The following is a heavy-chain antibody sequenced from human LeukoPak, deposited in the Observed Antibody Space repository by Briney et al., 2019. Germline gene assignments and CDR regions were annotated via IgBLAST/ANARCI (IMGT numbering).Heavy chain of an antibody. CDR1: GYTFPIYW. Sequence: RGESLKISCQGSGYTFPIYWVGWVRQTPGKGLEWMGIIYPSDSHTIYSPSFQGQVTVSADKSISTAYLQWSSLKASDTAIYYCVRHYRPPQDSRAAKPTGYYYYYMDVWGTGTTVIVSS. D-gene: IGHD3-16*02. V-gene: IGHV5-51*01. CDR2: IYPSDSHT. CDR3: VRHYRPPQDSRAAKPTGYYYYYMDV. J-gene: IGHJ6*03.